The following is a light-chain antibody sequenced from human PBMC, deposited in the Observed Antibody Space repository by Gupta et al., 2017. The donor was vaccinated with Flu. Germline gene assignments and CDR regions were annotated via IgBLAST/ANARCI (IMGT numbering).Light chain of an antibody. CDR2: GDT. CDR3: QSYDSSLSVYV. V-gene: IGLV1-40*01. J-gene: IGLJ1*01. Sequence: QSVLTQPPSVSGAPGQRVSITCTGSSSNVGGGYDVHWFQRLPGTAPKLLIYGDTNRPSGVPDRFSGSKSGTSASLASTGLQAEDEADYYCQSYDSSLSVYVFGAGTKVTVL. CDR1: SSNVGGGYD.